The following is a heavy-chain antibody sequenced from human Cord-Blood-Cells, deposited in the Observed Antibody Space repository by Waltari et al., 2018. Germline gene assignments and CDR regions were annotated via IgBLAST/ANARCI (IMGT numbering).Heavy chain of an antibody. D-gene: IGHD6-13*01. Sequence: QVQLQESGPGLVKPSEPLSLTCTVSGGSLSSYYWSWIRQPPGKGLEWIGYIYYSGSTNYNPSLKSRVTISVDTSKNQFSLKLSSVTAADTDVYYCARHIPGSSWHPYYYYGMDVWGQGTTVTVSS. CDR1: GGSLSSYY. CDR2: IYYSGST. CDR3: ARHIPGSSWHPYYYYGMDV. J-gene: IGHJ6*02. V-gene: IGHV4-59*08.